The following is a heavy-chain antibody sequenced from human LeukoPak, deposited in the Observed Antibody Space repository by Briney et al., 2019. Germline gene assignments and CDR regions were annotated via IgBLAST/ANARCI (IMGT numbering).Heavy chain of an antibody. V-gene: IGHV1-2*02. D-gene: IGHD2-2*02. CDR1: GYTFTSYY. CDR3: ASSDEYCSSTSCYIANWFDP. CDR2: INPNSGGT. J-gene: IGHJ5*02. Sequence: ASVKVSCKASGYTFTSYYMHWVRQAPGQGLEWMGWINPNSGGTNYAQKFQGRVTMTRDTSISTAYMELSRLRSDDTAVYYCASSDEYCSSTSCYIANWFDPWGQGTLVTVSS.